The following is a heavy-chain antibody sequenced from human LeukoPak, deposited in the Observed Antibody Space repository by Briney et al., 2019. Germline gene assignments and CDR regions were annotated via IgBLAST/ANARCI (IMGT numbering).Heavy chain of an antibody. D-gene: IGHD3-10*01. V-gene: IGHV4-39*07. J-gene: IGHJ4*02. CDR1: GGSISSSSYY. CDR2: IYYSGSI. Sequence: SETLSLTCTVSGGSISSSSYYWGWVRQPPGRGLEWIGSIYYSGSIYYNPSLKSRVTISVDTSKNQFSLKLSSVTAADTAVYYCARVELLWFGSFDYWGQGTLVTVSS. CDR3: ARVELLWFGSFDY.